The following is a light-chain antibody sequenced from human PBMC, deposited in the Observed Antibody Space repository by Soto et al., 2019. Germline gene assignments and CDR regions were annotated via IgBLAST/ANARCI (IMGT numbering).Light chain of an antibody. Sequence: DIQMTQSPSSLSASVGDRTTITCRASQGISNYLAWYQQKPGKDPKLLIYAAPTLQSGVPSRFSGSGSGTDFTRTISSLQPEDVATYDCQKYNSDPPKTFGRGTKLEPK. CDR1: QGISNY. CDR3: QKYNSDPPKT. CDR2: AAP. V-gene: IGKV1-27*01. J-gene: IGKJ1*01.